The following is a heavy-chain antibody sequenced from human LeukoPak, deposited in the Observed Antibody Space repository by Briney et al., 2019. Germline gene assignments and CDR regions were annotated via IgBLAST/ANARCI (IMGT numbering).Heavy chain of an antibody. Sequence: GGSLRLSCAASGLTFSRYAMTWVRHAPGKGLEWVSTVNNFGDTTHYADSVKGRFTISRDNSGSTLYLQMNSLRADDTAEYLCASQQPPSFFWGQGALVTVSS. D-gene: IGHD1/OR15-1a*01. J-gene: IGHJ4*02. V-gene: IGHV3-23*01. CDR1: GLTFSRYA. CDR2: VNNFGDTT. CDR3: ASQQPPSFF.